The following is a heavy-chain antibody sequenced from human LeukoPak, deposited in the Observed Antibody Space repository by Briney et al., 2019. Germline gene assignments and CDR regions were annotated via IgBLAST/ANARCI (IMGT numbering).Heavy chain of an antibody. J-gene: IGHJ4*02. CDR3: ARVSIAAAEGDFYFDY. CDR2: IYSGGST. V-gene: IGHV3-66*01. D-gene: IGHD6-13*01. CDR1: GFTVSSNY. Sequence: GGSLRLSCAASGFTVSSNYMSWVRQAPGKGLEWVSVIYSGGSTYYADSVKGRFTISRDNSKNTRYLQMNSLRAEHTAVYYCARVSIAAAEGDFYFDYWGQGTLVTVSS.